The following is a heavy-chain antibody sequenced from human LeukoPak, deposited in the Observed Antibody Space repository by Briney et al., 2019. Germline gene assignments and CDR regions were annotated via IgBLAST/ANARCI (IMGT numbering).Heavy chain of an antibody. D-gene: IGHD6-19*01. CDR1: GFTFNSHA. V-gene: IGHV3-23*01. CDR3: ANPPAVAGTGPNGMDV. J-gene: IGHJ6*02. Sequence: GGSLRLSCAASGFTFNSHAMSWVRQAPGKGLEWVSAISSSGDNTHYADSVRGRFTISRDNSKNTLFLQMNSLRVEDTAVYYCANPPAVAGTGPNGMDVWGQGTTVTVSS. CDR2: ISSSGDNT.